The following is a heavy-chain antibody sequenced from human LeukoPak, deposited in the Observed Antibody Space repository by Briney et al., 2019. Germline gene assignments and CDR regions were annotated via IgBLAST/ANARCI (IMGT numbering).Heavy chain of an antibody. CDR1: GYSISSGYY. CDR3: ARGTIPSWFDP. Sequence: SETLSLTCAVSGYSISSGYYWGWIRQPPGKGLGWIGSIYHSGSTSYNPSLKSRVTISVDTSKNQFSLKLSSVTAADTAVYYCARGTIPSWFDPWGQGTLVTVSS. D-gene: IGHD3-3*01. V-gene: IGHV4-38-2*01. CDR2: IYHSGST. J-gene: IGHJ5*02.